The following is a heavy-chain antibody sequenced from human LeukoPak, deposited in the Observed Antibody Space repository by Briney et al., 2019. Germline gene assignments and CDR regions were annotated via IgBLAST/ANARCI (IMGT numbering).Heavy chain of an antibody. Sequence: PGGSLRLSCAASGFTFSSYAMSWVCQAPGKGLEWVSAISGSGGSTYYADSVKGRFTISRDNSKNTLYLQMNSLRAEDTAVYYCAKPRYSYAYVAHYYYMDVWGKGTTVTVSS. J-gene: IGHJ6*03. D-gene: IGHD3-16*01. CDR2: ISGSGGST. CDR1: GFTFSSYA. CDR3: AKPRYSYAYVAHYYYMDV. V-gene: IGHV3-23*01.